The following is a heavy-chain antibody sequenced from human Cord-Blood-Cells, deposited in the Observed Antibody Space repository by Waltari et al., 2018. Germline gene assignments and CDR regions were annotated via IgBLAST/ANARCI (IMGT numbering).Heavy chain of an antibody. J-gene: IGHJ4*02. D-gene: IGHD3-10*01. V-gene: IGHV4-39*01. Sequence: QLQLQESGPGLVKPSVTLSLTCTVSGGSISSSSYYWGWIRQPPGKGLEWIGSIYYSGSTYYNPSLKSRVTISVDTSKNQFSLKLSSVTAADTAVYYCARGYYGSGSYYRGLDYWGQGTLVTVSS. CDR2: IYYSGST. CDR1: GGSISSSSYY. CDR3: ARGYYGSGSYYRGLDY.